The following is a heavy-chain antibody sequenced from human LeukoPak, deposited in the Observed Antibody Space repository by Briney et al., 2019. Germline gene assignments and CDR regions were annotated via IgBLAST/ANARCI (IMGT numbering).Heavy chain of an antibody. Sequence: PGRSLRLSCAASGFTFDDYAMHWVRQAPGKGLEWVSGISWNSGSIGYADSVKGRFTISRDNAKNSLYLQMNSLRAEDTALYYCAKVGSRRRFDSSGYYHYWGQGTLVTASS. CDR3: AKVGSRRRFDSSGYYHY. V-gene: IGHV3-9*01. CDR2: ISWNSGSI. D-gene: IGHD3-22*01. J-gene: IGHJ4*02. CDR1: GFTFDDYA.